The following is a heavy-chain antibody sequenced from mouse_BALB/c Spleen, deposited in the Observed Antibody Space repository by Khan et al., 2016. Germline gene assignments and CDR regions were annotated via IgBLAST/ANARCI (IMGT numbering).Heavy chain of an antibody. D-gene: IGHD2-4*01. CDR1: GFTFNTYA. Sequence: EVQLQESGGGLVQPKGSLKLSCAASGFTFNTYAMNWVRQAPGKGLEWVARIRSKSNNYATYYADSVKDRFTISRDDSQSMLYLQMNNLKTEDTAMYFCVRLLSTMITTGFAYWGQGTLVTVSA. CDR3: VRLLSTMITTGFAY. CDR2: IRSKSNNYAT. V-gene: IGHV10-1*02. J-gene: IGHJ3*01.